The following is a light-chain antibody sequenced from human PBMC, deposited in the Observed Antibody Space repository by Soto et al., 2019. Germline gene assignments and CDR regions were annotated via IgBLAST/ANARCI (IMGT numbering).Light chain of an antibody. J-gene: IGLJ2*01. CDR1: SSDVGGYNY. CDR2: EVS. CDR3: SXXXSSSTLVV. Sequence: QSALTQPASVSGSPGQSITISCTGTSSDVGGYNYVSWYQQHPGKAPKFMIYEVSNRPSGVSNRFSGSKSGNTASLTISGXQAXXXXXXXCSXXXSSSTLVVFGGGTKLTVL. V-gene: IGLV2-14*01.